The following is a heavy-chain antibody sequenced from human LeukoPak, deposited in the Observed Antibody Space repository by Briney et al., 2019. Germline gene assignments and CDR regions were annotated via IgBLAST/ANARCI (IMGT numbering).Heavy chain of an antibody. CDR3: AEPQSHLELHFDS. V-gene: IGHV3-23*01. J-gene: IGHJ4*02. CDR2: IRGSGIST. D-gene: IGHD3-10*01. CDR1: GFTFSSYA. Sequence: GSLRLSGAASGFTFSSYAIHWVRQVPGKGLEWVSGIRGSGISTYYADSVKGRFTISRDNSKNTLSLQMNSLRAEDTAVYYCAEPQSHLELHFDSWGQGTLVTVSS.